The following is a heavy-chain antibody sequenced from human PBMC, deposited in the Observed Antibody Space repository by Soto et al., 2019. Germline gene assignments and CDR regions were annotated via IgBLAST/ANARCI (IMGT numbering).Heavy chain of an antibody. D-gene: IGHD4-17*01. CDR3: AKARNYGDKNWFDP. V-gene: IGHV3-21*04. J-gene: IGHJ5*02. Sequence: GSLRLSCAASGFTFSRYIMNWVRQAPGKGLEWVSSISSSSSYIYYADSVKGRFTISRDNSKNTLYLQMNSLRAEDTAVYYCAKARNYGDKNWFDPWGQGTLVTVSS. CDR2: ISSSSSYI. CDR1: GFTFSRYI.